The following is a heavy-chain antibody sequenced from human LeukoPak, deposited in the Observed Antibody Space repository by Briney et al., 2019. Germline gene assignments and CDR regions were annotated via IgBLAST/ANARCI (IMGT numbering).Heavy chain of an antibody. J-gene: IGHJ4*02. CDR2: IRGSGART. CDR1: GFTFSNYA. Sequence: GGSLRLSCAASGFTFSNYAMSWVREAPGKGLEWVSTIRGSGARTSYADSVKGRFTISRDNSKNTLYLQMNSLRAEDTALYYCAKVWLTKSVNDYWGQGTLVTVSS. CDR3: AKVWLTKSVNDY. V-gene: IGHV3-23*01. D-gene: IGHD3-22*01.